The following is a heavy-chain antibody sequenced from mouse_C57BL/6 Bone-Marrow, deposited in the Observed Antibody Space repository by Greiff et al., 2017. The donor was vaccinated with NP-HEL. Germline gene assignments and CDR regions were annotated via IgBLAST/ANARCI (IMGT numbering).Heavy chain of an antibody. CDR1: GYIFTSYW. CDR2: IHPNSGST. V-gene: IGHV1-64*01. CDR3: ARFDY. J-gene: IGHJ2*01. Sequence: VKLMESGAELVKPGASVKLSCKASGYIFTSYWMHWVKQRPGQGLEWIGMIHPNSGSTNYNEKFKSKATLTVDKSSSTAYMQLSSLTSEDSAIYYCARFDYWGQGTTLTVSS.